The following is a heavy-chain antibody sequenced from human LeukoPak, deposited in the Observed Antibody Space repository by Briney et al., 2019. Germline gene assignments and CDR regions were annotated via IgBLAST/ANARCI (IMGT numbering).Heavy chain of an antibody. CDR1: GFTFSSYS. J-gene: IGHJ4*02. CDR3: AKDDAWLRFGE. Sequence: GGSLRLSCAASGFTFSSYSINWVRQAPGKGLEWVANIKQDESEKYYVDSVKGRFTISRDNSKNTLYLEVISLTAEDTAVYYCAKDDAWLRFGEWSQGTLVTVSS. V-gene: IGHV3-7*03. CDR2: IKQDESEK. D-gene: IGHD3-10*01.